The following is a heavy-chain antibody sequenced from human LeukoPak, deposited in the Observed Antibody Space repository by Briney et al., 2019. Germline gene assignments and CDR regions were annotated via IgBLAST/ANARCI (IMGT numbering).Heavy chain of an antibody. D-gene: IGHD1-1*01. V-gene: IGHV1-69*13. CDR2: IIPIFGTA. CDR1: GGTFSSYA. Sequence: SVKVSCKASGGTFSSYAISWVRQAPGQGLEWMGGIIPIFGTANYAQKFQGIVTSTADESTSTAYMELSSLRSEDTAVYYCARVGRWGGKNWFDPWGQGTLVTVSS. CDR3: ARVGRWGGKNWFDP. J-gene: IGHJ5*02.